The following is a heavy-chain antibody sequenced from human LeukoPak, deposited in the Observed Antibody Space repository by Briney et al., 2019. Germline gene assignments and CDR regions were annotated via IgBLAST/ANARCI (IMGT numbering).Heavy chain of an antibody. V-gene: IGHV4-4*07. CDR1: GGSISSYY. CDR3: ARDRPYCSSTSCYGKGVNDAFDI. Sequence: SETLSLTCTVSGGSISSYYWSWIRQPAGKGLEWIGRIYTSGSTNYNPSLKSRVTMSVDTSKNQFSLKLSSVTAADTAVYYCARDRPYCSSTSCYGKGVNDAFDIWGQGTMVTVSS. CDR2: IYTSGST. J-gene: IGHJ3*02. D-gene: IGHD2-2*01.